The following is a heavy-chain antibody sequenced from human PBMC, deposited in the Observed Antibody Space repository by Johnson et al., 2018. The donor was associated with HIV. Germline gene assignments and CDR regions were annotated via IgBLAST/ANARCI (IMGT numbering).Heavy chain of an antibody. CDR3: AKGLYYGGSGDYAFDM. CDR2: ISWNSGSI. CDR1: GFTFDDYA. Sequence: VQLVESGGGVVQPGRSLRLSCAASGFTFDDYAMHWVRQAPGKGLEWVSGISWNSGSIGYADSVKGRFTISRDNSKNTVYLQMSGLRVEDTAVYYCAKGLYYGGSGDYAFDMWGQGTMVTVSS. J-gene: IGHJ3*02. D-gene: IGHD2-21*01. V-gene: IGHV3-9*01.